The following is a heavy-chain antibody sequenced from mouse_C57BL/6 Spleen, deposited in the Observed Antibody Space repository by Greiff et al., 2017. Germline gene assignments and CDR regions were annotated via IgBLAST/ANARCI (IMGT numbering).Heavy chain of an antibody. CDR3: ARFSRNYFDD. J-gene: IGHJ2*01. CDR2: INPSNGDP. Sequence: QVQLQQPGTELVKPGASVKLSCKASGYTFTSYWMHWVKQRPGQGLEWIGKINPSNGDPNYHEKFKCKATLTVDKSSSTAYMQLSRLTSEDSAVYYCARFSRNYFDDWGQGTTLTVAS. D-gene: IGHD3-3*01. CDR1: GYTFTSYW. V-gene: IGHV1-53*01.